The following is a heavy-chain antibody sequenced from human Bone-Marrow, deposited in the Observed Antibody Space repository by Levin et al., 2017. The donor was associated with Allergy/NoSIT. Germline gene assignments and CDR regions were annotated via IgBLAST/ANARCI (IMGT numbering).Heavy chain of an antibody. CDR2: IYHSGST. J-gene: IGHJ4*02. CDR1: GYSISSDYY. D-gene: IGHD2-15*01. Sequence: SQTLSLTCAVSGYSISSDYYWGWIRQPPGEGLEWIGNIYHSGSTYYNPSLKSRVTISVDTSKNQFSLKVTSVTAADTALYYCARTLGYCSGDSCYFYFDYWGRGTLVTVSS. V-gene: IGHV4-38-2*01. CDR3: ARTLGYCSGDSCYFYFDY.